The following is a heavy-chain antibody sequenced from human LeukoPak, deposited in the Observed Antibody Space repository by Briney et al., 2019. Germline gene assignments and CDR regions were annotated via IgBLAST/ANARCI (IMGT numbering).Heavy chain of an antibody. CDR3: ARLRSSSWYGGDYGDY. CDR2: IYHSGST. V-gene: IGHV4-30-2*01. Sequence: SETLSLTCAVSGGSISSGGYSWSWIRQPPGKGLEWIGYIYHSGSTYYNPSLKSRVTISVDRSKNQFSLKLSSVTAADTAVYYCARLRSSSWYGGDYGDYWGQGTLVTVSS. J-gene: IGHJ4*02. CDR1: GGSISSGGYS. D-gene: IGHD6-13*01.